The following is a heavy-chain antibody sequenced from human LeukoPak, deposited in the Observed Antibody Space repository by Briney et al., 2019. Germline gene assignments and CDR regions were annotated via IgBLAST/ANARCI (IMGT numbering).Heavy chain of an antibody. D-gene: IGHD6-19*01. Sequence: SETLSLTCAVYGGSFSGYYWSWIRQPPGKGLEWIGEINHSGSTNYNPSLKSRVTISVDTSKNQFSLKLSSVTAADTAVYYCARHPLQQWLVRSDYYYYMDVWGKGTTVTISS. V-gene: IGHV4-34*01. CDR2: INHSGST. J-gene: IGHJ6*03. CDR3: ARHPLQQWLVRSDYYYYMDV. CDR1: GGSFSGYY.